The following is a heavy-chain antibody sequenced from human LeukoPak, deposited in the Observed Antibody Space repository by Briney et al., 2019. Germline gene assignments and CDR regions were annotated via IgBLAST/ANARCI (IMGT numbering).Heavy chain of an antibody. D-gene: IGHD6-19*01. CDR2: IYYSGST. Sequence: SETLSLTCTVSGGSINTSSYFWGWIRQPPGKGLEWIGNIYYSGSTYYNPSLRSRVTISVDTSKKQFSLNLSSVTAADTAVYYCARAGWFSTTWHFDYWGQGILVTVSS. J-gene: IGHJ4*02. CDR1: GGSINTSSYF. CDR3: ARAGWFSTTWHFDY. V-gene: IGHV4-39*07.